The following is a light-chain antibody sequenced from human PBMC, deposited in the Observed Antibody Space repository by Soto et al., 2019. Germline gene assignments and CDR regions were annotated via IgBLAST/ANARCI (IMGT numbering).Light chain of an antibody. CDR3: QQYNNWPPYT. CDR2: GAS. J-gene: IGKJ1*01. Sequence: EIVMTQSPGTLSLSPGERATLSCRASQSVSSNLAWYQQKPGQAPRLLIYGASTRATGIPARFSGRGSGTEFTLTISSLQSEDFALYYCQQYNNWPPYTFGQGTKVDIK. V-gene: IGKV3-15*01. CDR1: QSVSSN.